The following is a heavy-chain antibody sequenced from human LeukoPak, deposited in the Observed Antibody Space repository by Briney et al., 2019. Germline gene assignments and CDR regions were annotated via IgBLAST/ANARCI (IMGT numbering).Heavy chain of an antibody. D-gene: IGHD6-19*01. CDR1: GFIVTTKY. J-gene: IGHJ4*02. V-gene: IGHV3-7*01. CDR3: ARDRAVAGLFDN. Sequence: GGSLRLSCEPSGFIVTTKYMSWVRQTPGKGLEWVANIKEDGGEQNYVDSVEGRFTISRDNTKNSVFLQMNSLRVEDTAVYYCARDRAVAGLFDNWGQGTLVTVSS. CDR2: IKEDGGEQ.